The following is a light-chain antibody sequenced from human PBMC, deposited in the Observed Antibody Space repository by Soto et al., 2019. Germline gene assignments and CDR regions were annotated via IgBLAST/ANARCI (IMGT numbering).Light chain of an antibody. V-gene: IGLV3-1*01. CDR1: KLGDKY. CDR3: QAWDSSPVV. J-gene: IGLJ2*01. CDR2: LDS. Sequence: SYELTQPPSVSVSPGQTASITCSGDKLGDKYASWYQQKPGQSPVLVIYLDSKRPSGIPERFSGSNSGNTATLSISGTQAMDEADYYCQAWDSSPVVFGGGTKL.